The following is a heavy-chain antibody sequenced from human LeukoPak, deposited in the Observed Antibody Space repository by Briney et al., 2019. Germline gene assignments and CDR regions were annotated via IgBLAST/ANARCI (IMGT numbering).Heavy chain of an antibody. CDR1: GGSISSYY. CDR3: ARGPYYDSTKTSAFDI. V-gene: IGHV4-4*07. Sequence: SETLSLTCTVSGGSISSYYWSWIRQPAGKGLECIGHIYTSGTTNYNPSLKSRVTMSVDTSKNHFSLKLSSVTAADTAVYYCARGPYYDSTKTSAFDIWGQGTMVTVSS. J-gene: IGHJ3*02. CDR2: IYTSGTT. D-gene: IGHD3-22*01.